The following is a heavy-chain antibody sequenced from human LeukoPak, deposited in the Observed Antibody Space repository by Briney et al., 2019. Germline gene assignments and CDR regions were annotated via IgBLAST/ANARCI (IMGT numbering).Heavy chain of an antibody. CDR1: GFTFSSYD. Sequence: GGSLRLSCAASGFTFSSYDMHWVRQATGKGLEWVSAIGTAGDTYYPGSVKGRFTISRENAKNSLYLQMNSLRAGDTAVYYCARGLRYYYDSSGYYAFDYWGQGTLVTVSS. CDR2: IGTAGDT. CDR3: ARGLRYYYDSSGYYAFDY. V-gene: IGHV3-13*01. J-gene: IGHJ4*02. D-gene: IGHD3-22*01.